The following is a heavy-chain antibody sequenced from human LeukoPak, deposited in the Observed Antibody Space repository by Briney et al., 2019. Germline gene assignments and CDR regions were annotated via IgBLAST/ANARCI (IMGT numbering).Heavy chain of an antibody. J-gene: IGHJ4*02. D-gene: IGHD6-19*01. CDR1: GGSISSSSSF. CDR2: IYYSGST. V-gene: IGHV4-39*01. Sequence: SETLSLTCTVSGGSISSSSSFWGWIRQPPGKGLEWIGSIYYSGSTYYNPSLKSRVTISVDTSKNQFSLRLSSVTAADTAVYYCARRPYTSGWYYYLDYCGQGTLVTVSS. CDR3: ARRPYTSGWYYYLDY.